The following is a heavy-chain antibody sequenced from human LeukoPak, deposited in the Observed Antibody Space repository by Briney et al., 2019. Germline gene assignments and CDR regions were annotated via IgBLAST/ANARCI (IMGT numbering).Heavy chain of an antibody. D-gene: IGHD3-22*01. CDR2: IKEDGSET. CDR1: GFTFSRFW. CDR3: ARGILVEYGMDV. J-gene: IGHJ6*02. V-gene: IGHV3-7*02. Sequence: PGGSLRLSCTASGFTFSRFWMSWVRQGPGKGLEWVANIKEDGSETYYVDSVKGRFTISRDNAKNSLYLQMNSLRAEDTAVYYCARGILVEYGMDVWGHGTTVTVSS.